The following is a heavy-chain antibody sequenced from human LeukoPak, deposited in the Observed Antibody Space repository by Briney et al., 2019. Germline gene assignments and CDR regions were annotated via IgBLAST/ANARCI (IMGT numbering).Heavy chain of an antibody. CDR3: AGGSGDYSTPTYFDY. Sequence: GGSLRLSCAASGFTFSRCWMSWVRQAPGKGLEWVANIHQDGSDKYYVDSVKGRFTISRDNAKNSLYLQMNSLRAEDTAVYYCAGGSGDYSTPTYFDYWGQGTLVTVSS. V-gene: IGHV3-7*04. CDR2: IHQDGSDK. D-gene: IGHD3-22*01. CDR1: GFTFSRCW. J-gene: IGHJ4*02.